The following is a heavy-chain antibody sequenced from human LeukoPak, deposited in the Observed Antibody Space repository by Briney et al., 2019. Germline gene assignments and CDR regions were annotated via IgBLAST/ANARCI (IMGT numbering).Heavy chain of an antibody. V-gene: IGHV1-18*01. J-gene: IGHJ4*02. Sequence: GASVKASCKASGYTFTSYGISWVRQAPGQGLEWMGWNSAYNGNTNSAQKLQGRVTMTTDTSTRTAYMELRSLRSDDTAVYYCARAGLLWFGESISASGAHFDYWGQGTLVTVSS. CDR2: NSAYNGNT. CDR1: GYTFTSYG. CDR3: ARAGLLWFGESISASGAHFDY. D-gene: IGHD3-10*01.